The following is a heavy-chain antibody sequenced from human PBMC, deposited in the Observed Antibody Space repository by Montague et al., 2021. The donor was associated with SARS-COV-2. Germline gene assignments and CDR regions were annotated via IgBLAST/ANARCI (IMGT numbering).Heavy chain of an antibody. CDR3: VRDGGNWYYFDY. CDR1: GVSITSYY. V-gene: IGHV4-4*07. D-gene: IGHD3-16*01. J-gene: IGHJ4*02. Sequence: SETLSLTCSISGVSITSYYWSWVRQPAGKGLEWIGHIYASGSTNYSPSLKSRVRLSIDNPKNQFSLKLESLTAADTAVYYCVRDGGNWYYFDYWGQGALGPVSS. CDR2: IYASGST.